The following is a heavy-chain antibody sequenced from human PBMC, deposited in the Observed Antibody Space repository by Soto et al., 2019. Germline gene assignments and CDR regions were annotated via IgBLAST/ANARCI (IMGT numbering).Heavy chain of an antibody. CDR3: AKGRTSGGCYSFDP. D-gene: IGHD1-26*01. J-gene: IGHJ5*02. CDR1: GFTLSSYA. Sequence: PGGSLRLSCTASGFTLSSYAMSWVRQAPGKGLEWVSAITGGGVTYYADSLKGRVTISRDNSRNTLFLQVNNLRDDDTAVYYCAKGRTSGGCYSFDPWGQGTLVTVSS. V-gene: IGHV3-23*01. CDR2: ITGGGVT.